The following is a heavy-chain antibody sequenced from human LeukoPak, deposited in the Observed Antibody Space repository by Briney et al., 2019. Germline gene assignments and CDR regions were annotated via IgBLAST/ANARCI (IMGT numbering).Heavy chain of an antibody. CDR2: INPNSGGT. D-gene: IGHD3-9*01. J-gene: IGHJ3*02. V-gene: IGHV1-2*02. CDR3: ARDPVYDILTGYYGNGHAFDI. CDR1: GYTFTNYY. Sequence: ASVKVSCKASGYTFTNYYLHWVRQAPGQGLEWMGIINPNSGGTNYAQKFQGRVTMTRDTSISTAYMELSRLRSDDTAAYYCARDPVYDILTGYYGNGHAFDIWGQGTMVTVSS.